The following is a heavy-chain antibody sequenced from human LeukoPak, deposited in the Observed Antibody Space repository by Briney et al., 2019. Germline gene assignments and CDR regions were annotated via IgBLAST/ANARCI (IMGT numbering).Heavy chain of an antibody. V-gene: IGHV6-1*01. J-gene: IGHJ4*02. Sequence: SQTLSLTCAISGDSVSSNSAAWNWIRQSPSRGLEWLGRTYYRSKWYNDYAVSVKSRITINPDTSKNQFSLQLNSVTPEDTAVYYCARTYYDILTGYYPFDYWGQGTLVTVSS. CDR1: GDSVSSNSAA. D-gene: IGHD3-9*01. CDR2: TYYRSKWYN. CDR3: ARTYYDILTGYYPFDY.